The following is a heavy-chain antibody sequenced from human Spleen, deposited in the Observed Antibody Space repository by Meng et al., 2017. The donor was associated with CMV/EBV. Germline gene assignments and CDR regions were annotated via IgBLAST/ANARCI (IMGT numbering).Heavy chain of an antibody. CDR1: GFTVSSNY. Sequence: GGSLRLSCAASGFTVSSNYMSWVRQAPGKGLEWVSVIYSGCSTYYADSVKVRFTISRDNSKNTLYLQMNSLRAEDTAVYYCALLGSYCSSTSCYGIPKLNDYWGQGTLVTVSS. CDR2: IYSGCST. CDR3: ALLGSYCSSTSCYGIPKLNDY. D-gene: IGHD2-2*01. J-gene: IGHJ4*02. V-gene: IGHV3-53*05.